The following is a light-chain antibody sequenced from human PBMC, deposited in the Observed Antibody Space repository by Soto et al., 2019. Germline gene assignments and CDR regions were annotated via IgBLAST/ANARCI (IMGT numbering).Light chain of an antibody. J-gene: IGKJ1*01. CDR1: QSVSSTY. CDR3: HQYSSLPKT. V-gene: IGKV3-20*01. CDR2: GAS. Sequence: EIVLTQSPGTLSLSPGEKATLSCRASQSVSSTYLAWYQQKPGQAPRLLIYGASSRATGIPDRFSGSGSGTDLTLTISRLEPEDFAVYYCHQYSSLPKTFGQGTKVEIK.